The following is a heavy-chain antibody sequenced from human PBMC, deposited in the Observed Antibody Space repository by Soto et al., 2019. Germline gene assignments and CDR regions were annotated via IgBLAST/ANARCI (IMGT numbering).Heavy chain of an antibody. J-gene: IGHJ6*02. CDR3: ARWGTTGGLDV. V-gene: IGHV3-30*19. CDR2: TSYDGSGK. CDR1: GFTFRSYV. Sequence: QVQLVESGGGVVQPGTSLRLSCVGSGFTFRSYVIHWVRQAPGKGLEWVALTSYDGSGKYYGDSVRGRFTISRDNSRNTVDLQMDSLRLEDTALYYCARWGTTGGLDVWGQGTMV. D-gene: IGHD3-16*01.